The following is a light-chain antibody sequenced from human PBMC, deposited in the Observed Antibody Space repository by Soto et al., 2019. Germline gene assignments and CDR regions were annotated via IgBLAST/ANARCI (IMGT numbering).Light chain of an antibody. CDR1: QTIRNY. J-gene: IGKJ1*01. Sequence: DIQMTQSPSSLSASVGDRVTITCRASQTIRNYLHWYQQKPGKAPNFLIYAASSLQSGVPSMFSGSGSGTDFTLTISSLQPEDFATYYCQQSYSSPPTFGQGTKVDIK. CDR2: AAS. CDR3: QQSYSSPPT. V-gene: IGKV1-39*01.